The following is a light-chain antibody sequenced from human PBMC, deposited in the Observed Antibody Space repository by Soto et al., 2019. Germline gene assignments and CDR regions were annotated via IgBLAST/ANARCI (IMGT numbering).Light chain of an antibody. CDR2: EVS. CDR1: SSDVGGYNY. V-gene: IGLV2-8*01. Sequence: QSALTQPPSASESPGQSVTISCTGTSSDVGGYNYVSWYQQHPGKAPKLMIYEVSKRPSGVPDRFSGSKSGNTASLTVSGLQAEDEADYYCSSYAGSNILVFGGGTKLTVL. CDR3: SSYAGSNILV. J-gene: IGLJ2*01.